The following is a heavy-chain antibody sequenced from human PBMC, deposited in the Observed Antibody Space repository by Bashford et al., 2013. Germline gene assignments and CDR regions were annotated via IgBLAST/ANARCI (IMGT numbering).Heavy chain of an antibody. CDR1: GGTFSSYA. D-gene: IGHD6-13*01. CDR2: IIPIFGTA. CDR3: ARDVGSSWSFDY. V-gene: IGHV1-69*05. Sequence: SVKVSCKASGGTFSSYAISWVRQAPGQGLEWMGGIIPIFGTANYAQKFQGRFTISRDNSKNTLYLQMNSLRAEDTAVYYCARDVGSSWSFDYWGQGTLVTVSS. J-gene: IGHJ4*02.